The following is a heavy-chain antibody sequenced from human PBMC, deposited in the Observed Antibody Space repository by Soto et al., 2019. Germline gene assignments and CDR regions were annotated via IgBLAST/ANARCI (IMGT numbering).Heavy chain of an antibody. J-gene: IGHJ3*02. Sequence: GGSLRLSCAASGFTVSSNYMSWVRQAPGKGLEWVSVIYSGGSTYYADSVKGRFTISRDNSKNTLYLQMNSLRAEDTAVYYCASGAKLRYFDWLSTKDAFDIWGQGTMVTVSS. V-gene: IGHV3-66*01. D-gene: IGHD3-9*01. CDR3: ASGAKLRYFDWLSTKDAFDI. CDR1: GFTVSSNY. CDR2: IYSGGST.